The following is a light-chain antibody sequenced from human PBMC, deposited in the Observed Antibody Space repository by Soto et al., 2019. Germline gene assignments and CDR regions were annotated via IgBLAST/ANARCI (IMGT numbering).Light chain of an antibody. CDR3: QQYNSYSPYT. Sequence: DIQMTQSPSTLSASVGDRVTITCRASQSISSWLAWYQQKPGKAPKLLIYDASSLESGVPSRFSGSGSGTAFTLTISSLQPYDFAAYYCQQYNSYSPYTFGQGTKLEIK. CDR2: DAS. CDR1: QSISSW. V-gene: IGKV1-5*01. J-gene: IGKJ2*01.